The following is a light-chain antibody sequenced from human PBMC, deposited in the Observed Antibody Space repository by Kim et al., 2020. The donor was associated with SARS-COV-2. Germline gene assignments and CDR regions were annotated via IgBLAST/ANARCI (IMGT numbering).Light chain of an antibody. CDR3: NSRGSNDNVL. Sequence: AWGQTGRITCQGDSLRSYYATWYQQKPGQAPIVVIYGKNNRPSGIPDRFSGSSSGDTASLTITGTQAGDEADYYCNSRGSNDNVLFGGGTKLTVL. CDR1: SLRSYY. J-gene: IGLJ2*01. CDR2: GKN. V-gene: IGLV3-19*01.